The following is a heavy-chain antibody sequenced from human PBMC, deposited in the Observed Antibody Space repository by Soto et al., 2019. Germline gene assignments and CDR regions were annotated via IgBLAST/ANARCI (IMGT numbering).Heavy chain of an antibody. CDR3: ARDRTSSFWTPRGYYFDY. D-gene: IGHD3-3*01. J-gene: IGHJ4*02. V-gene: IGHV1-69*06. CDR2: IIPIFGTA. CDR1: GGTFSSYA. Sequence: ASVKVSCKASGGTFSSYAISWVRQAPGQGLEWMGGIIPIFGTANYAQKFQGRVTITADKSTSTAYMELSSLRSEDTAVYYCARDRTSSFWTPRGYYFDYWGQGTLVTVSS.